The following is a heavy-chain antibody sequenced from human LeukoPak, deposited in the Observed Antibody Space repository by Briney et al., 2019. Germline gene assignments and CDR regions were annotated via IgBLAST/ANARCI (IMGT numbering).Heavy chain of an antibody. D-gene: IGHD4-17*01. CDR3: ANLHGDYRDY. V-gene: IGHV3-11*01. CDR1: GFTFSDYY. J-gene: IGHJ4*02. CDR2: ISSSGSTI. Sequence: GGSLRLSCAASGFTFSDYYMSWIRQAPGKGLEWVPYISSSGSTIYYADSVKGRFTISRDNAKNSLYLQMNSLRPEDTALYYCANLHGDYRDYWGQGTLVTVSS.